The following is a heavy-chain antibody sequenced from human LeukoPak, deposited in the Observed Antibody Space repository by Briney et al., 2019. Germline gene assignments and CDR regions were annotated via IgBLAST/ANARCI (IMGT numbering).Heavy chain of an antibody. CDR3: ARDNSVGDIAWWFDP. V-gene: IGHV1-69*13. CDR2: IIPIFGTA. J-gene: IGHJ5*02. D-gene: IGHD3-16*02. Sequence: GASVKVSCKASGGTFSSYAISWARQAPRQGLEWMGGIIPIFGTANYAQKFQGRVTITADESTSTAYMELSSPRSEDTAVYYCARDNSVGDIAWWFDPWGQGTLVTVSS. CDR1: GGTFSSYA.